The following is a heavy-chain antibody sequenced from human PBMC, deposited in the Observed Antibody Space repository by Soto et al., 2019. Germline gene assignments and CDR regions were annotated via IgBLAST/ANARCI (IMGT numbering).Heavy chain of an antibody. V-gene: IGHV4-59*12. J-gene: IGHJ4*02. CDR3: ARREITAAGDDY. CDR1: GGSISNYY. D-gene: IGHD6-13*01. CDR2: IYYRGST. Sequence: SETLSLTCIVSGGSISNYYWSWIRQPPGKGLEWIGYIYYRGSTNYNPSLKSRVTISVDKSKNQFSLKLSSVTAADTAVYYCARREITAAGDDYWGQGTLVTVSS.